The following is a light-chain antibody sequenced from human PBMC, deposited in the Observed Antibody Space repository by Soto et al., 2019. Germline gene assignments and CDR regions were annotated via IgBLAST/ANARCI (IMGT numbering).Light chain of an antibody. J-gene: IGKJ3*01. CDR3: QKYGPPLST. Sequence: IVLTQSPGTLSLSPGERATLSCGASQSVTNNFLAWYQQKPGQAPRLLIYGASSRATGVPDRFSGSGSGTFFTLTITRLELGVFAVYYCQKYGPPLSTSGPGPKVNIK. CDR1: QSVTNNF. CDR2: GAS. V-gene: IGKV3-20*01.